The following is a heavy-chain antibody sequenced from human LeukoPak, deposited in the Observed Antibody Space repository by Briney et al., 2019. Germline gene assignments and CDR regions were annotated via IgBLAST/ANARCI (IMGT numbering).Heavy chain of an antibody. D-gene: IGHD6-19*01. CDR3: ARVSPIAVAGSSYYYAIDV. V-gene: IGHV4-4*07. CDR1: GGSISSYY. Sequence: SETLSLTCTVSGGSISSYYWTWIRQPAGRGLEWIGRIYSSGTTTYNPSLKSRVAMSVDTSRNQFSLKLSSVTAADTAVYYCARVSPIAVAGSSYYYAIDVWGQGTTVTVSS. J-gene: IGHJ6*02. CDR2: IYSSGTT.